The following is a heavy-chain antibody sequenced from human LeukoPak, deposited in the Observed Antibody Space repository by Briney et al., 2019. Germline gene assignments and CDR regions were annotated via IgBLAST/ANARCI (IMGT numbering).Heavy chain of an antibody. CDR1: GFRFNTYW. CDR2: ISGSDGNT. D-gene: IGHD3-10*01. Sequence: GGSLRLSCAASGFRFNTYWMSWVRQAPGKGLEWVSAISGSDGNTYYADSVKGRFTISRDNSKNTLHLQMNSLRAEDTAVYYCARGVDIIGYWGQGTLVTVSS. J-gene: IGHJ4*02. V-gene: IGHV3-23*01. CDR3: ARGVDIIGY.